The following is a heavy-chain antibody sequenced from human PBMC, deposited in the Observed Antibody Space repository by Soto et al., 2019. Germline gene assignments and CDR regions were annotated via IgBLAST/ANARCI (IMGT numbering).Heavy chain of an antibody. V-gene: IGHV3-23*01. CDR2: VAANVSNR. D-gene: IGHD4-17*01. CDR1: GITFTTYA. J-gene: IGHJ6*02. CDR3: AGDYLRLNSLNGNFYSFGMDV. Sequence: PGWSLRLSCAASGITFTTYAMSWVRQAPGKGLEWVSTVAANVSNRHYADFVKGRFTISRDNSKNTLSLQMNSLRVEDTAIYYCAGDYLRLNSLNGNFYSFGMDVWGQGTAVTASS.